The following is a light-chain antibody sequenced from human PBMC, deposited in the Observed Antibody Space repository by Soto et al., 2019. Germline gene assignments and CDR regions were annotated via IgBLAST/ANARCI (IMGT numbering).Light chain of an antibody. CDR3: LQGYSSPYA. V-gene: IGKV1-6*01. Sequence: AIQMTQSPSSLSASVGDRVTITCRASQTIRTDLGWYQQKPGKAPKLLIYAASTLQTGVPSRFSGSGSGTDFTLTISSLQPEDFATYYCLQGYSSPYAFGQGTKLETK. CDR1: QTIRTD. J-gene: IGKJ1*01. CDR2: AAS.